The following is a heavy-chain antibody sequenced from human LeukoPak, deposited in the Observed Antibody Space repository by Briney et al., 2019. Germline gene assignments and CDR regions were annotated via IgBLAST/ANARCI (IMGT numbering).Heavy chain of an antibody. Sequence: TYYHPSLKSRVTISVDRSKNQFSLKLSSVTAADTAVYYCARARGMITFGGVIVIHPYYFDYWGQGTLVTVSS. CDR2: T. CDR3: ARARGMITFGGVIVIHPYYFDY. V-gene: IGHV4-30-2*01. J-gene: IGHJ4*02. D-gene: IGHD3-16*02.